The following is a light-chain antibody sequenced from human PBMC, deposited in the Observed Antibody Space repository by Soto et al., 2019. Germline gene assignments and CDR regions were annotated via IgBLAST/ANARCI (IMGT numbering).Light chain of an antibody. CDR3: QQANSFPYT. J-gene: IGKJ2*01. Sequence: DIQMTQSPSSVSAFVGDRVTITCRASQGVSNWLAWYQQKPGKAPKLLIYAASTLRSGVPSRFSGNGSGKDVTFTISSQQPEDFAIYYCQQANSFPYTFGQGTKLEIK. CDR1: QGVSNW. V-gene: IGKV1-12*01. CDR2: AAS.